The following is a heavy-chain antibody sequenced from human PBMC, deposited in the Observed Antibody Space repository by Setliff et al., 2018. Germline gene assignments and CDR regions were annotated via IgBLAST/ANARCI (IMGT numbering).Heavy chain of an antibody. J-gene: IGHJ4*02. CDR1: GFTFSNYA. CDR2: ITTSGGST. D-gene: IGHD3-16*01. CDR3: AKGGGEY. V-gene: IGHV3-23*01. Sequence: GGSLRLSCAASGFTFSNYAMSWVRQTPGKGLEWVSAITTSGGSTYYADSVKGRFTISRDDSKNTLYLQMLSLRAEDTAVYYCAKGGGEYWGQGTLVTVS.